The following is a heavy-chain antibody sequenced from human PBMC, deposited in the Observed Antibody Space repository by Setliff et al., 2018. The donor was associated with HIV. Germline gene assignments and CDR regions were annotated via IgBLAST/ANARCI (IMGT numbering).Heavy chain of an antibody. CDR2: IKQDGSET. Sequence: GGSLRLSCVGSGFTFRNYWMRWVRQAPGKGLERVADIKQDGSETYYVDSVRGRFTISRDNAENSLYLQMNSLTAEDTAVYYCARALSYSGWRTQYFDCWGQGTLVTVSS. CDR3: ARALSYSGWRTQYFDC. J-gene: IGHJ4*02. D-gene: IGHD6-19*01. V-gene: IGHV3-7*03. CDR1: GFTFRNYW.